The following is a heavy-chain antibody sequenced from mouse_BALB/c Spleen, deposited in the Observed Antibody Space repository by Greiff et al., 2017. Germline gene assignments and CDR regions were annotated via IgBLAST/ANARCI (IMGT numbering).Heavy chain of an antibody. CDR3: TIYFDY. V-gene: IGHV1S22*01. Sequence: LQQSGSELVRPGASVKLSCKASGYTFTSYWMHWVKQRPGQGLEWIGNIYPGSGSTNYDEKFKSKATLTVDTSSSTAYMQLSSLTSEDSAVYYCTIYFDYWGQGTTLTVSS. CDR2: IYPGSGST. J-gene: IGHJ2*01. CDR1: GYTFTSYW.